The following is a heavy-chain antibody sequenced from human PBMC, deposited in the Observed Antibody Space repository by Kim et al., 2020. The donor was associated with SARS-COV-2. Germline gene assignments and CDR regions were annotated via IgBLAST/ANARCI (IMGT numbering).Heavy chain of an antibody. Sequence: SETLSLTCAVYVGSFSGYHWSWIRQPPGKGLEWIGEINHSGATKYNPSLKSRVAISVDTSKNQFSLKLKSVTAADTAVYFCARGRAGVVPSPILGIGPHYDYYAMDVWGQGTTVTVSS. CDR3: ARGRAGVVPSPILGIGPHYDYYAMDV. D-gene: IGHD3-3*01. V-gene: IGHV4-34*01. CDR1: VGSFSGYH. CDR2: INHSGAT. J-gene: IGHJ6*02.